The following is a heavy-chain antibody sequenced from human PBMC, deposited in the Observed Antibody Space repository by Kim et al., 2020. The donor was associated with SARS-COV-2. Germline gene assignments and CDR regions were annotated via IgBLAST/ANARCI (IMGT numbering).Heavy chain of an antibody. Sequence: SVKVSCKASGGTFSSYAISWVRQAPGQGLEWMGRIIPILGIANYAQKFQGRVTITADKSTSTAYMELTSLRSEDTAVYYCARDYNNSLAAYYYYYYYMD. D-gene: IGHD4-4*01. J-gene: IGHJ6*03. CDR3: ARDYNNSLAAYYYYYYYMD. V-gene: IGHV1-69*04. CDR2: IIPILGIA. CDR1: GGTFSSYA.